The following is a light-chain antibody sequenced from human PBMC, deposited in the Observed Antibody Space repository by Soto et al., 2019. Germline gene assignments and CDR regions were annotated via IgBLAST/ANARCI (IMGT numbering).Light chain of an antibody. CDR2: EVT. J-gene: IGLJ3*02. V-gene: IGLV2-14*02. CDR3: SSYRSGSVVL. CDR1: SSDVGGYDL. Sequence: QSVLTQPASVSGSPGQSITISCTGTSSDVGGYDLVSWFQLHPAKAPRLMIYEVTKRPSGVSDRFSGSKSGNTASLTISGLQSEDEADYYCSSYRSGSVVLFGGGTKLTVL.